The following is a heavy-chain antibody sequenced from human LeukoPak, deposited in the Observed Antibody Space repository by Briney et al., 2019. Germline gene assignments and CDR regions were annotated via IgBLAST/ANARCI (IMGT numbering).Heavy chain of an antibody. J-gene: IGHJ4*02. CDR3: AKEEPYYYDSSGYYDY. D-gene: IGHD3-22*01. CDR2: ISGSGGST. V-gene: IGHV3-23*01. CDR1: GFTFSSYA. Sequence: PGGSLRLSCAASGFTFSSYAMSWVRQAPGRGLEWVSAISGSGGSTYYADSVKGRFTISRDNSKNTPYLQMNSLRAEDTAVYYCAKEEPYYYDSSGYYDYWGQGTLVTVSS.